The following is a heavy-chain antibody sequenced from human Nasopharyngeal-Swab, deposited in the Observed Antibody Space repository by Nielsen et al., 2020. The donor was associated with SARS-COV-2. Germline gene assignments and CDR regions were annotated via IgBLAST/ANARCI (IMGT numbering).Heavy chain of an antibody. CDR1: GFTFSSYG. CDR2: IWYDGSNK. V-gene: IGHV3-33*01. D-gene: IGHD1-26*01. Sequence: GESLKISCAASGFTFSSYGMHWVRQAPGKGLEWVAVIWYDGSNKYYADSVKGRFTISRDNSKNTLYLQMNSLRAEDTAVYYCARDALGSFYGMDVWGQGTTVTVSS. J-gene: IGHJ6*02. CDR3: ARDALGSFYGMDV.